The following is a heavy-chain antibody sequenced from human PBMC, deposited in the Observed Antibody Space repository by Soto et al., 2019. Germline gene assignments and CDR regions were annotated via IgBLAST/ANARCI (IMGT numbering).Heavy chain of an antibody. CDR3: ARSIVVVTALDY. Sequence: HAPGQRLEWMGWINAGNGNTKYSQKFQGRVTITRDTSASTAYMELSSLRSEDTAVYYCARSIVVVTALDYWGQGTLVSVSS. CDR2: INAGNGNT. J-gene: IGHJ4*02. V-gene: IGHV1-3*01. D-gene: IGHD2-21*02.